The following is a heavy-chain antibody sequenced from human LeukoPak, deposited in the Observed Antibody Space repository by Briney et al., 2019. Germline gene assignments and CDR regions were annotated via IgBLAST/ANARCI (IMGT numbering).Heavy chain of an antibody. Sequence: GGSLRLSCAASGFTFSSYAMSWVRQAPGKGLEWVSAISGSGGSTYYADSVKGRFTISRDNAKNSLYLQMNSLRAEDTAVYYCARAEMTTITYPDYWGRGTPVTVSS. CDR1: GFTFSSYA. D-gene: IGHD5-24*01. CDR3: ARAEMTTITYPDY. J-gene: IGHJ4*02. CDR2: ISGSGGST. V-gene: IGHV3-23*01.